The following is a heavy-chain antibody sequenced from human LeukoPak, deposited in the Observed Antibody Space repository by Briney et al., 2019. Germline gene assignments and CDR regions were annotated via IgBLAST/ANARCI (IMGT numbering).Heavy chain of an antibody. V-gene: IGHV3-7*03. CDR2: INSDGSEG. Sequence: RXAPGKXXXXXASINSDGSEGYYADVVKGRFTISRDNAKNSLYLQINSLRAEDTAVYYCARSSYSSSSSVWGQGTMVTVSS. CDR3: ARSSYSSSSSV. D-gene: IGHD6-6*01. J-gene: IGHJ3*01.